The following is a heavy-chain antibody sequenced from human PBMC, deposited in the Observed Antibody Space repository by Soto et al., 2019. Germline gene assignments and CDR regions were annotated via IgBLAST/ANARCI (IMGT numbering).Heavy chain of an antibody. J-gene: IGHJ4*02. CDR2: IAHDGHT. V-gene: IGHV4-4*02. Sequence: VQLTKSGPGLVRPSGTLSLTCDVSGGSITTSVLWPWVRQFPGRGLEWIGEIAHDGHTNYNPSLSGRVTMSVDLSNSQFSLNVASVNAADTAVYFCAGGRDYDYWGQGTLVTVSS. CDR1: GGSITTSVL. CDR3: AGGRDYDY. D-gene: IGHD1-26*01.